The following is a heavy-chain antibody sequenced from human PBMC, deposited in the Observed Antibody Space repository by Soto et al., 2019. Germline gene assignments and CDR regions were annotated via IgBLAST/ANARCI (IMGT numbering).Heavy chain of an antibody. CDR3: ARRARPDFYYMDV. CDR1: GFTLSGYG. J-gene: IGHJ6*03. CDR2: ISSNGVGT. D-gene: IGHD6-6*01. V-gene: IGHV3-64*01. Sequence: GGFLRLSCAASGFTLSGYGRDWVRQAPEKGLEYVSGISSNGVGTYYANSVQGRFTISRDNSKNTVYLQMGSLRPEDMAVYYCARRARPDFYYMDVWGKGTTVTVSS.